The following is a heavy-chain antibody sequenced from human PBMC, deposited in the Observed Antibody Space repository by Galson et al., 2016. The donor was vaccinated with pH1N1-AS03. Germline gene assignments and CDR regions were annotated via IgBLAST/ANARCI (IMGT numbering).Heavy chain of an antibody. CDR3: ARAHYNADYVPDF. J-gene: IGHJ4*02. CDR1: GYTFSTYG. V-gene: IGHV1-18*04. CDR2: ISGYSGDT. D-gene: IGHD4-17*01. Sequence: SVKVSCKASGYTFSTYGVSWVRQAPGQGLEWMGWISGYSGDTHYARKFQGRVTLTTDTSTSTAYMELRSLTSDDTAVYYCARAHYNADYVPDFWGQGTLVTVSS.